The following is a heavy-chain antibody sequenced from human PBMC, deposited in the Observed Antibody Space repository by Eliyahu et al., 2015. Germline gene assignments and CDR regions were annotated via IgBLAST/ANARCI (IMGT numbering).Heavy chain of an antibody. CDR2: IYVGDAT. V-gene: IGHV3-53*01. Sequence: EVQLVESGGGLIAPGGSLRLSCAVSGFPVXSDFLTWVRQAPGKGLEWVSVIYVGDATSYADSVKGRFTISRDNSKNTLYLQMNSLRVEDTAVYYCGRGPQLSFPYWGQGTLVTVSS. J-gene: IGHJ4*02. CDR3: GRGPQLSFPY. CDR1: GFPVXSDF. D-gene: IGHD3-16*02.